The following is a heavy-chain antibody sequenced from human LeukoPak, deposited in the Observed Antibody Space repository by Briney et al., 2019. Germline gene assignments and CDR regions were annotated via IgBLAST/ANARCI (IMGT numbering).Heavy chain of an antibody. J-gene: IGHJ4*02. D-gene: IGHD1-26*01. CDR2: ISYDGSNK. CDR3: RWELRWEYYFDY. Sequence: QPGSSLRLSCAASGFTFSSYAMHWVRQAPGKGLEWVAVISYDGSNKYYADSVKGRFTISRDNSKNTLYLQMNSLRAEDTAVYYCRWELRWEYYFDYWGQGTLVTVSS. CDR1: GFTFSSYA. V-gene: IGHV3-30*03.